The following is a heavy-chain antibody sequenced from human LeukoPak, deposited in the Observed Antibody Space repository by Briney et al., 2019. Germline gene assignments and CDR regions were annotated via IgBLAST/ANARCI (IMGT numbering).Heavy chain of an antibody. D-gene: IGHD3-3*01. CDR2: INPDSGYA. CDR3: ATDPRTTVFGTFRYYYMDV. V-gene: IGHV1-2*02. Sequence: ASVKHSCKTSGYTFTDYYIHWVRQAPGQGLEWMGWINPDSGYANYAQKFQGRVTMTRDTSINTAYMELSRLTSDDTAVYYCATDPRTTVFGTFRYYYMDVWGKGTTVTVSS. CDR1: GYTFTDYY. J-gene: IGHJ6*03.